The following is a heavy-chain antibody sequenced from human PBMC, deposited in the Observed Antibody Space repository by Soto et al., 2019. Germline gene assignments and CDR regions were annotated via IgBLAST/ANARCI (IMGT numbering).Heavy chain of an antibody. CDR1: GGSISSYY. J-gene: IGHJ6*02. V-gene: IGHV4-59*01. Sequence: PSETLSLTCTVSGGSISSYYWSWIRQPPGKGLEWIGYIYYSGSTNYNPSLKSRVTISVDTSKNQFSLKLSSVTAADTAVYYCARGTVVIGYYYYGMDVWGQGTTVTVS. CDR2: IYYSGST. D-gene: IGHD2-21*01. CDR3: ARGTVVIGYYYYGMDV.